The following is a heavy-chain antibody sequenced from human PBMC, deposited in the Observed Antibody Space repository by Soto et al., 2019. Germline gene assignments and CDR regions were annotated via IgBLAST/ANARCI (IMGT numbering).Heavy chain of an antibody. Sequence: GGSLRLSCAASGFTFSSYWMSWVRQAPGKGLEWVANIKQDGSEKYYVDSVKGRFTISRDNAKNSLFLQMNSLRAEDTAVYYCARKRYNWNDWDFDYWGQGTLVTVSS. D-gene: IGHD1-1*01. CDR3: ARKRYNWNDWDFDY. V-gene: IGHV3-7*01. J-gene: IGHJ4*02. CDR2: IKQDGSEK. CDR1: GFTFSSYW.